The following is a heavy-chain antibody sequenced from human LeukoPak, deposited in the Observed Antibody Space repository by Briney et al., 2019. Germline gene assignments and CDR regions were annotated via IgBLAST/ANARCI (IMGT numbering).Heavy chain of an antibody. CDR3: SRQLEE. D-gene: IGHD1-1*01. CDR1: GFIFNNYW. CDR2: IKYDGTTK. Sequence: PGGSLRLSCAASGFIFNNYWMDWVRQTPGKGVEWVANIKYDGTTKYYVDSVKGRFTISRDSAKNSLYLQMNSLRAEDTAVYFCSRQLEEWGQGTLVTVSS. J-gene: IGHJ4*02. V-gene: IGHV3-7*03.